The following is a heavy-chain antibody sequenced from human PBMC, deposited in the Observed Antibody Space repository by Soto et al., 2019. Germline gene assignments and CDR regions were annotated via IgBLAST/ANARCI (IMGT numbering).Heavy chain of an antibody. J-gene: IGHJ2*01. CDR2: ISATGGNI. CDR1: VFTFSDYA. Sequence: EVQLLESGGGLARPGGSLRLSCVASVFTFSDYAMTWVRQAPGKGLEWVATISATGGNIEYTDSLKGRFTISRDNSKNTRYLQLNGLTSDDTAVHYCAKVAGGLGYFDLWGRGTLVTVSS. CDR3: AKVAGGLGYFDL. D-gene: IGHD3-16*01. V-gene: IGHV3-23*01.